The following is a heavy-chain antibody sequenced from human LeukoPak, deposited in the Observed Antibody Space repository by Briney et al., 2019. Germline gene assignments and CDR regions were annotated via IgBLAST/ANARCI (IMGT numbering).Heavy chain of an antibody. Sequence: ASVKVSCKASGYTFTSYAMGWVRQAPGHGLEWMGWINTNTGHPTYAQGFTGRFVFSLDTSVSTAYLQISSLKAEDTAVYYCARDYTLTLGTTTYFQHWGQGTLVTVSS. CDR1: GYTFTSYA. D-gene: IGHD1-7*01. CDR3: ARDYTLTLGTTTYFQH. CDR2: INTNTGHP. V-gene: IGHV7-4-1*02. J-gene: IGHJ1*01.